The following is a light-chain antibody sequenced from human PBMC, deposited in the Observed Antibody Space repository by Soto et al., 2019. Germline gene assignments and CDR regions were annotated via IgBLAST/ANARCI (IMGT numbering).Light chain of an antibody. Sequence: QSALTQPASVSGSPGQSITISCPGASSDIGGYDFVSWYQRHSAKAPKLIIYDVRSRPSGVSNRFSGSKSGTTASLTISGLQAEDEADYYCSSYTNTTTLVVFGGGTKLTVL. CDR1: SSDIGGYDF. J-gene: IGLJ3*02. CDR2: DVR. CDR3: SSYTNTTTLVV. V-gene: IGLV2-14*03.